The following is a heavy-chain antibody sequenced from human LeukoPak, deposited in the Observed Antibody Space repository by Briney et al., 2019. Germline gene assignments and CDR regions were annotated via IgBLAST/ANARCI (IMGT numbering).Heavy chain of an antibody. Sequence: GGSLRLSCAASGFTFSSYAMHWVRQAPGKGLEWVAVISYDGSNKYYADSVKGRFTISRDNSKNTLYLQMNSLRAEDTAVYYCARIGMDVWGQGTTVTVSS. J-gene: IGHJ6*02. CDR1: GFTFSSYA. CDR2: ISYDGSNK. CDR3: ARIGMDV. V-gene: IGHV3-30*07.